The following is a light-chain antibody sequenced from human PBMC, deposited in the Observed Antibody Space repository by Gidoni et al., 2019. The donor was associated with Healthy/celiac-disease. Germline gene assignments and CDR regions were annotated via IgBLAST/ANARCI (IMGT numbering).Light chain of an antibody. Sequence: DIQMTQSPSTLSASVGDRVTITCRASPSISSGLAWYQHKPGKAPKLRIYKASSLESGVPSSFSGSGSGTEFTLTLSSLQPDDFATYYCQQYNSYSLTFGQGTKVEIK. J-gene: IGKJ1*01. CDR1: PSISSG. CDR2: KAS. CDR3: QQYNSYSLT. V-gene: IGKV1-5*03.